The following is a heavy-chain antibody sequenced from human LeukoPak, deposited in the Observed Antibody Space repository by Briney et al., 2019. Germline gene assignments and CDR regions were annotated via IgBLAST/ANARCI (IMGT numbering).Heavy chain of an antibody. J-gene: IGHJ6*02. D-gene: IGHD5-18*01. CDR3: ARGYSYGSDYYYGMDV. V-gene: IGHV1-18*01. CDR2: ISGYNGNT. Sequence: ASVKVSCKASGYTFTSYAISWVRQAPGQGLEWMGWISGYNGNTKYAQKVQGRVTMTTDTSTSTAYMELRSLRSDDTAVHYCARGYSYGSDYYYGMDVWGQGTTVTVSS. CDR1: GYTFTSYA.